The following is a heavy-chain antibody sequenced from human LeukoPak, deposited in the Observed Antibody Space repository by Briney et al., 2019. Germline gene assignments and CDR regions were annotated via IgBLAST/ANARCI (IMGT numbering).Heavy chain of an antibody. CDR1: GFSFSSCG. CDR2: ISYSGSTT. V-gene: IGHV3-48*04. CDR3: ARAGPPAFDP. Sequence: SGGSLRLSCAASGFSFSSCGMNWVRQAPEKGLEWVSYISYSGSTTSYADSVKGRFTFSRDNAKNSLYLLMNSLRAEDTAVYYCARAGPPAFDPWGQGTLVTVSS. J-gene: IGHJ5*02.